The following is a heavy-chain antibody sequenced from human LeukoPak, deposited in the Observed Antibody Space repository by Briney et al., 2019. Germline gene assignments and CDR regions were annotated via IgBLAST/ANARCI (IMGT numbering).Heavy chain of an antibody. CDR2: ISSSGSTI. CDR1: GFTFSSYE. V-gene: IGHV3-48*03. D-gene: IGHD6-13*01. Sequence: GGSLRLSCAASGFTFSSYEMNWVRQAPGKGLEWVSYISSSGSTIYYADSVKGRFTISRDNAKNSLYLQMNGLRAEDTAVYYCARTGSWPYYFDYWGQGTLVTVSS. CDR3: ARTGSWPYYFDY. J-gene: IGHJ4*02.